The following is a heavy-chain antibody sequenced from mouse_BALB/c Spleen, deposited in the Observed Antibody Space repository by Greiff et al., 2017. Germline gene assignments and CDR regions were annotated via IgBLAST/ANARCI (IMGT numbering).Heavy chain of an antibody. CDR2: IWSGGST. J-gene: IGHJ1*01. D-gene: IGHD4-1*01. CDR3: ARELACWYFDD. CDR1: GFSLTSYG. Sequence: QVQLQQSGPGLVQPSQSLSITCTVSGFSLTSYGVHWVRQSPGKGLEWLGVIWSGGSTDYNAAFISRLSISKDNSTSQVFFKMNSLQATDTAIYSCARELACWYFDDWGEGTTVTVSS. V-gene: IGHV2-2*02.